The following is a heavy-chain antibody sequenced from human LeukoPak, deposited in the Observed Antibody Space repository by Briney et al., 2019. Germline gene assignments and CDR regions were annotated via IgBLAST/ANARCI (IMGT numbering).Heavy chain of an antibody. V-gene: IGHV1-24*01. Sequence: ASVKVSCKVSGYTLSELSMHWVRQAPGKGLEWMGGFNPEDGDTIYAQNFQGRLTMTEDTSTDTAYMELSSLRSEDTAVYCCATDLGYFDWLLTDSWGQGTLVTVSS. CDR3: ATDLGYFDWLLTDS. J-gene: IGHJ4*02. CDR1: GYTLSELS. CDR2: FNPEDGDT. D-gene: IGHD3-9*01.